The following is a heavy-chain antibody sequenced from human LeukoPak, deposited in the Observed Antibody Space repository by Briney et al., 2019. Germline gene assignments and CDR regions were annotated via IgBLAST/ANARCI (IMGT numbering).Heavy chain of an antibody. CDR2: ISGSGGST. D-gene: IGHD6-6*01. V-gene: IGHV3-23*01. CDR3: AKDREYSSSPSDY. Sequence: GGSLRLSCAASGFTFSSYAISWVRQAPGKGLEWVSAISGSGGSTYYADSVKGRFTISRDNSKNTLYLQMNSLRAEDTAVYYCAKDREYSSSPSDYWGQGTLVTVSS. J-gene: IGHJ4*02. CDR1: GFTFSSYA.